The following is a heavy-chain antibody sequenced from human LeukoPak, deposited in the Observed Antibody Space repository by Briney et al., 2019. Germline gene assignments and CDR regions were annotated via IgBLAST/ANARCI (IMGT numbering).Heavy chain of an antibody. CDR1: GFIFSDYY. V-gene: IGHV3-11*04. CDR2: ISSSGNTI. J-gene: IGHJ4*02. D-gene: IGHD6-13*01. CDR3: ARDAGSYSFNY. Sequence: PGGSLRLSCAASGFIFSDYYMSWIRQAPGKGLEWVSYISSSGNTINYADSVKGRFTISRGNARNSLYLQMNSLRAEDTAVYYCARDAGSYSFNYWGQGTLVTVSS.